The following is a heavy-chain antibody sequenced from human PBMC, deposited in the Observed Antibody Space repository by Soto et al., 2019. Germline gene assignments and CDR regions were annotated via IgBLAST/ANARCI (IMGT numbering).Heavy chain of an antibody. Sequence: PSETLSLTCAVSAGSISTTNWYVWVRQPQGMGLEWIGEIYHTGTTTSTPYLKSPVTMSVDTSKNQFSLRLSFVTAADTAVYYCATSSGSAYGLDVWGPGATVTVSS. CDR1: AGSISTTNW. D-gene: IGHD3-10*01. CDR2: IYHTGTT. CDR3: ATSSGSAYGLDV. J-gene: IGHJ6*02. V-gene: IGHV4-4*02.